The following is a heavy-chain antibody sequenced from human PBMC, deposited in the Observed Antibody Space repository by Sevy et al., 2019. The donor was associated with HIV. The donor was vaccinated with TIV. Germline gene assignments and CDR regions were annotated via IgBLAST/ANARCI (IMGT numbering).Heavy chain of an antibody. D-gene: IGHD1-26*01. CDR1: GFTFSSYV. CDR2: ISSTGGNT. J-gene: IGHJ4*02. Sequence: GGSLRLSCAASGFTFSSYVMHWARQAPGKGLESVSAISSTGGNTYYKDSVKGRFTISRDNSKNTLYLQMDSLRVEDMAVYYCVRRGTAGSYDYWGQRALVTDSS. CDR3: VRRGTAGSYDY. V-gene: IGHV3-64*02.